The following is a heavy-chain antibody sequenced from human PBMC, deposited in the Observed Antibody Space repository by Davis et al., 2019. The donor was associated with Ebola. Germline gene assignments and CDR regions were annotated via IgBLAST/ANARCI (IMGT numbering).Heavy chain of an antibody. CDR3: ARGGGRSIVGASTRTYYYYGMDV. V-gene: IGHV1-69*13. Sequence: AASVKVSCKASGGTFSSYALSWVRQAPGQGLEWMGGIITIFGAANYAQKFQGRVTINADESTSTAYMELSSLRSEDTAVYYCARGGGRSIVGASTRTYYYYGMDVWGQGTTVTVSS. CDR1: GGTFSSYA. D-gene: IGHD1-26*01. CDR2: IITIFGAA. J-gene: IGHJ6*02.